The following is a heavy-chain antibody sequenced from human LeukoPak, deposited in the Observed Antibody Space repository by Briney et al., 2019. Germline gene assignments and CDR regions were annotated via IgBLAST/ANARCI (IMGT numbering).Heavy chain of an antibody. V-gene: IGHV3-23*01. CDR1: GFTFSFYD. CDR3: AKDRQPGYSTSWCDW. J-gene: IGHJ4*02. D-gene: IGHD6-13*01. CDR2: ISGSGGST. Sequence: GGTLRLSCAASGFTFSFYDMSWVRQAPGKGLEWVSVISGSGGSTYYADSVKGRFTISRDNSKNTLYLQMNSLRAEDTAVYYCAKDRQPGYSTSWCDWWGQGTLVTVSS.